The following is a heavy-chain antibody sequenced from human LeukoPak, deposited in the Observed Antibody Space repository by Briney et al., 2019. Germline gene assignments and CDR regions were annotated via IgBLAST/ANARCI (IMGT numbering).Heavy chain of an antibody. Sequence: SETLSLTCAVYGGSFSGYYWSWIRQPPGKGLEWIGEINHSGSTNYNPSLKSRVTISVDTSKNQFSLKPSSVTAADTAVYYCASIRRGYSYGHYCYYYMDVWGKGTTVTVSS. J-gene: IGHJ6*03. CDR3: ASIRRGYSYGHYCYYYMDV. CDR2: INHSGST. D-gene: IGHD5-18*01. CDR1: GGSFSGYY. V-gene: IGHV4-34*01.